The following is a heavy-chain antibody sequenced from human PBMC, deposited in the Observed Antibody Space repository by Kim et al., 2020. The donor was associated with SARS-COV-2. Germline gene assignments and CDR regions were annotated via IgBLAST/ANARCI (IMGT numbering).Heavy chain of an antibody. J-gene: IGHJ4*02. D-gene: IGHD6-25*01. V-gene: IGHV7-4-1*02. CDR1: GYTFTSYA. CDR3: ARLPAKNIAAADPQPYYFDY. Sequence: ASVKVSCKASGYTFTSYAMNWVRQAPGQGLEWMGWINTNTGNPTYAQGFTGRFVFSLDTSVSTAYLQISSLKAEDTAVYYCARLPAKNIAAADPQPYYFDYWGQGTLVTVSS. CDR2: INTNTGNP.